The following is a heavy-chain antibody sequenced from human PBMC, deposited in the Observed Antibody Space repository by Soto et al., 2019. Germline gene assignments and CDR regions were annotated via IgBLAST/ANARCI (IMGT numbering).Heavy chain of an antibody. D-gene: IGHD2-2*01. J-gene: IGHJ6*02. CDR2: INHSGNT. CDR3: ARLLGYCISSSCHGHYAMDV. Sequence: PSETLSLTCAVYGGSFSGYYWSWIRQPPGKGLEWIGEINHSGNTNYNPSLKSRVTISVDTSKNQFSLKLSSVTAADTAVYYCARLLGYCISSSCHGHYAMDVWGQGTTVTVSS. CDR1: GGSFSGYY. V-gene: IGHV4-34*01.